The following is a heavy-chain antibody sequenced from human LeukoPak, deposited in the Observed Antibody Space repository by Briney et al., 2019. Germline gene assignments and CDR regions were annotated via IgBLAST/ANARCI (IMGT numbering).Heavy chain of an antibody. CDR3: ARGAALAYSELSD. V-gene: IGHV1-2*02. CDR1: GYTFTGYY. J-gene: IGHJ4*02. Sequence: GASVKVSCKASGYTFTGYYMRWVRQAPGQGLEWMGWINPDSGGTNYAQKFQGRVTLTRDTSISTAYMELSRLRSDDTAVYYCARGAALAYSELSDWGQGTLVTVSS. CDR2: INPDSGGT. D-gene: IGHD2-15*01.